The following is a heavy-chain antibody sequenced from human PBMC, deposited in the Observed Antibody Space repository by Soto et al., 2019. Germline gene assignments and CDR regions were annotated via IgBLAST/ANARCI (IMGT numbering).Heavy chain of an antibody. CDR3: ARGMVNFDY. J-gene: IGHJ4*02. D-gene: IGHD3-3*01. CDR2: ASYSGST. V-gene: IGHV4-59*08. Sequence: SETLSLTCTVSGGSVTTYYWSWIRQPPGKGLEWIGYASYSGSTNYSPTLRSRTTISVDASKNQFSLKVNSVTAADSALYYCARGMVNFDYWGQGTLVTVSS. CDR1: GGSVTTYY.